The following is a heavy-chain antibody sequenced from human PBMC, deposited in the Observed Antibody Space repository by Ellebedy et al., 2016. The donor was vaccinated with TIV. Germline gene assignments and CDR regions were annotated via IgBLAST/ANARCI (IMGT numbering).Heavy chain of an antibody. CDR3: ARDQWLGRAYYFDS. CDR2: IKQDGSEK. J-gene: IGHJ4*02. CDR1: GFTFSNYW. D-gene: IGHD6-19*01. V-gene: IGHV3-7*01. Sequence: GESLKISCAASGFTFSNYWMSWVRQAPGKGLEWVANIKQDGSEKYYVDSVEGRFSISRDNAKNSVYLQMHSLRDEDTAVYYWARDQWLGRAYYFDSWGQGTLVTVSS.